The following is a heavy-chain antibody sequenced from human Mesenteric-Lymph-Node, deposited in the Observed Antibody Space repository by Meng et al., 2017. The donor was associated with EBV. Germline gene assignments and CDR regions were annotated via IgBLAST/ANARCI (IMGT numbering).Heavy chain of an antibody. D-gene: IGHD3/OR15-3a*01. V-gene: IGHV1-3*01. J-gene: IGHJ4*02. CDR3: ASPKGYNFWTGYADY. Sequence: QVHLVQSGADAKAPGASVKISFKTSGYTFITSAMHWLRQAPGQRPEWMGWINVGTGTTKYSQTFLGRVTISGDTSTSTGYMELSSLKSEDTAVYFCASPKGYNFWTGYADYWGQGTLVSISS. CDR2: INVGTGTT. CDR1: GYTFITSA.